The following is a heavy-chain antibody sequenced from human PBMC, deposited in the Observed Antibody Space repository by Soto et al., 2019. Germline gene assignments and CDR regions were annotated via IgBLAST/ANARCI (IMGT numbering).Heavy chain of an antibody. D-gene: IGHD5-12*01. J-gene: IGHJ5*02. CDR1: GGSISSGGYY. CDR2: IYYSGST. Sequence: QVQLQESGPGLAKPSQTLSLTCPVSGGSISSGGYYWSWIRQHPGKGLEWIGYIYYSGSTYYNPSLKSRVTISVDPSKNQFSLKLSSVTAADTAVYYCARDRVVATKGYWFDPWGQGTLVTVSS. CDR3: ARDRVVATKGYWFDP. V-gene: IGHV4-31*03.